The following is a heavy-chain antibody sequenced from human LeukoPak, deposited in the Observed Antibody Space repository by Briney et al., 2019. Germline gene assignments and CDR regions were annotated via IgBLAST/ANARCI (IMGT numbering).Heavy chain of an antibody. V-gene: IGHV4-34*01. D-gene: IGHD3-3*01. Sequence: PSETLSLTCAVSGGSFSGYYWSWFRQPPGKGLEWIGEINHSGSTNYNPSLTSRVHISVETYKNKFSLKLSSVTAADTAVYYCARGSITIFGVVTMSNWFDPWGQGTLVTVSS. J-gene: IGHJ5*02. CDR3: ARGSITIFGVVTMSNWFDP. CDR2: INHSGST. CDR1: GGSFSGYY.